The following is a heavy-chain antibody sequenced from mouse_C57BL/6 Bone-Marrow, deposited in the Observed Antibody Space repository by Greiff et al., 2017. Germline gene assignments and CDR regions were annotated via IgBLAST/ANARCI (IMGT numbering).Heavy chain of an antibody. CDR1: GYTFPSYH. D-gene: IGHD1-1*01. V-gene: IGHV1-12*01. Sequence: QVQLQPSGAELVRPGASVKMSCKASGYTFPSYHMHWVKQTPRQGLEWNGAIYPGNGDTSYNQKFKGKATLTVDKSSSTAYMQLSSLTSEDSAVYFCARGEVTTVVAPGFAYWGQGTLVTVSA. CDR2: IYPGNGDT. CDR3: ARGEVTTVVAPGFAY. J-gene: IGHJ3*01.